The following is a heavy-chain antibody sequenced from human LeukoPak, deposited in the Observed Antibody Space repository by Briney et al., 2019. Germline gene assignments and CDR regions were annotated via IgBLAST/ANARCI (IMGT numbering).Heavy chain of an antibody. Sequence: SSETLSLTCTVSGGSISSYYWSWIRQPPGKGLEWIGYIYYSGSTNYNPPLKSRVTISVDTSKNQFSLKLSSVTAADTAVYYCARNPRYYFDYWGQGTLVTVSS. CDR1: GGSISSYY. CDR2: IYYSGST. V-gene: IGHV4-59*08. CDR3: ARNPRYYFDY. J-gene: IGHJ4*02.